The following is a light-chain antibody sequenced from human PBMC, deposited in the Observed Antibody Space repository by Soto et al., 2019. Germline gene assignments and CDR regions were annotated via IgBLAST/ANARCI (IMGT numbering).Light chain of an antibody. J-gene: IGKJ1*01. Sequence: ETVMTQSPATLSVSPGERATLSCMASQSVTTNLAWHQQTPGQAPRLLIYGASSRATSIPDRFSGSGSGTDFTLTISRLEPEFFAVYYCQQYGSSPWTFGQGTKVEI. V-gene: IGKV3-20*01. CDR1: QSVTTN. CDR3: QQYGSSPWT. CDR2: GAS.